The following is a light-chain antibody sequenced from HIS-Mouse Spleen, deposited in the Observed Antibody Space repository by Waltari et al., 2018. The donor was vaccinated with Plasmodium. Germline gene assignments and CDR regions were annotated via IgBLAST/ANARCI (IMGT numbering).Light chain of an antibody. CDR1: ALPKNY. CDR3: YSTDSSGNHRV. V-gene: IGLV3-10*01. J-gene: IGLJ3*02. Sequence: SYELTQPPSVSVSPGQSTRITYSGDALPKNYAYWYQQKSGQAPVLVIYEDSKRPPGIPGRFSGSSSGTMATLTISGAQVEDVADYYCYSTDSSGNHRVFGGGTKLTVL. CDR2: EDS.